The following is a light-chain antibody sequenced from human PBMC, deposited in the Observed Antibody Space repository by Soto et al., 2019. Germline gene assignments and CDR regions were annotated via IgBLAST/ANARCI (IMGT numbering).Light chain of an antibody. CDR2: GAS. J-gene: IGKJ5*01. CDR1: ESVRSN. CDR3: QQYYDWPTIT. V-gene: IGKV3-15*01. Sequence: EIVMTQSPATLSVPPGDRATLSCRASESVRSNLASYQQKPGQAPRLLIHGASIRSADIPDTFSGSGSGTEFTLTLCSLQSEDFAVYYCQQYYDWPTITFGQGTRLE.